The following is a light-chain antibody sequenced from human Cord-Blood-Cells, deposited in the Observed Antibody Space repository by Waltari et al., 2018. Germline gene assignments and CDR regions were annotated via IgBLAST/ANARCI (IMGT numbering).Light chain of an antibody. CDR2: AAS. CDR1: QSISSY. CDR3: QQSYSTPFT. Sequence: DIQMTQSPSSLSASVGDRVTITCRASQSISSYLNWYQQKPGKAPKLLIYAASSLQSGVPSRFSGSGSLTYFTLTISSLQPEDFATYYCQQSYSTPFTFGPGTKVDI. V-gene: IGKV1-39*01. J-gene: IGKJ3*01.